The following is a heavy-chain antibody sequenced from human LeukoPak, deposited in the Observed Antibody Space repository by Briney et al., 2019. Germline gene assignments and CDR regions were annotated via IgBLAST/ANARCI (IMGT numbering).Heavy chain of an antibody. CDR3: AKEGHYDILTGDLGPIYYFDY. CDR1: GFTFDDYT. CDR2: ISWDGGST. J-gene: IGHJ4*02. V-gene: IGHV3-43*01. Sequence: PGGSLRLSCAASGFTFDDYTMHWVRQAPGKGLEWVSLISWDGGSTYYADSVKGRFTISRDNSKNSLYLQMNSLRTEDTALYYCAKEGHYDILTGDLGPIYYFDYWGQGTLVTVSS. D-gene: IGHD3-9*01.